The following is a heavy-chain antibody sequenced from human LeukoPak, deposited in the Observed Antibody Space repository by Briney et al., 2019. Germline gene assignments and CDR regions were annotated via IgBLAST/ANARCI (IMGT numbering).Heavy chain of an antibody. CDR1: GFSFYNYA. CDR3: AKGADGSAYYFFDY. Sequence: PGGSLRLSCAASGFSFYNYALNWVRQAPGKGLGWVSVIGGSGGGTYYADSVKGRFTIFRDSSKNTLYLQMNNLRAEDTAVYYCAKGADGSAYYFFDYWGQGALVTVSS. J-gene: IGHJ4*02. V-gene: IGHV3-23*01. D-gene: IGHD3-22*01. CDR2: IGGSGGGT.